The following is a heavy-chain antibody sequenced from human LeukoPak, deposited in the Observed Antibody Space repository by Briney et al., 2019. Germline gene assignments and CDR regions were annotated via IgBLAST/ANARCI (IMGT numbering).Heavy chain of an antibody. J-gene: IGHJ4*02. V-gene: IGHV3-74*01. D-gene: IGHD4-17*01. CDR1: GFTFSGYW. Sequence: GGFLRLSCAASGFTFSGYWTHWVRHIPGKGLVCVSRINIDGASTNYAVSVKGRFTISRDNAKKALYLQMNSLRAEDTAVYYCARDIDNGDYVVYWGQGTLVTVSS. CDR2: INIDGAST. CDR3: ARDIDNGDYVVY.